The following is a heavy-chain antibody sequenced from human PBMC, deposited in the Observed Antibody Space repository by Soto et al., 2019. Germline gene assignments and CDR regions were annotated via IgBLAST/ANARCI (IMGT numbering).Heavy chain of an antibody. Sequence: EVQLVASGGGLVQPGGSLRLSCAASGFTFGSYWMSWVRQAPVKGLEWVGNIKQDGSEKNYVDFVEGRFTISRDNAENSLYLQMNSLRAEDTAVYYCARIASAGRGWDVWGQGTTVGVSS. D-gene: IGHD6-13*01. CDR1: GFTFGSYW. J-gene: IGHJ6*02. CDR3: ARIASAGRGWDV. V-gene: IGHV3-7*01. CDR2: IKQDGSEK.